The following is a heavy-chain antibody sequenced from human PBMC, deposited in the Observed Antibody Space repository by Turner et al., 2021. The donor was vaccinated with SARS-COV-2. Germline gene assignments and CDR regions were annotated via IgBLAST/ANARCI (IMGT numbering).Heavy chain of an antibody. Sequence: VQLQESGPGLVRPSETLSLTCTVSGGSISSKSWSWIRQSPGRGLEWIGYFYKIGSIDYNPPLRSRVTISVDTSKNQLSLILISMTAADTAVYYCARHQGSTSGYDHGMNVWGQGTAVIVSS. D-gene: IGHD1-1*01. V-gene: IGHV4-59*08. J-gene: IGHJ6*02. CDR1: GGSISSKS. CDR3: ARHQGSTSGYDHGMNV. CDR2: FYKIGSI.